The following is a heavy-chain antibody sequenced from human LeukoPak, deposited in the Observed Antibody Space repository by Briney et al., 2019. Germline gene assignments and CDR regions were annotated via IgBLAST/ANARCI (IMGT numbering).Heavy chain of an antibody. CDR2: IYYSGST. V-gene: IGHV4-39*07. Sequence: SETLSLTCTVSGGSISSYYWGWIRQPPGKGLEWIGSIYYSGSTYYNPSLKSRVTISVDTSKNQFSLKLSSVTAADTAVYYCARERWFDIWGQGTMVTVSS. J-gene: IGHJ3*02. CDR1: GGSISSYY. CDR3: ARERWFDI. D-gene: IGHD4-23*01.